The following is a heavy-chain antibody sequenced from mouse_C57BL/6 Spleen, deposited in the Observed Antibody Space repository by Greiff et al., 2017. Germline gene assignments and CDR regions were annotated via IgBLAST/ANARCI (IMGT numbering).Heavy chain of an antibody. Sequence: VQLQQPGAELVMPGASVKLSCKASGYTFTSYWMHWVKQRPGQGLEWIGEIDPSDSYTNYNQKFKGKSTLTVDKPSSTAYMQLSSLTSEDSAVYYCARGWDVDYWGQGTSVTVSS. CDR1: GYTFTSYW. D-gene: IGHD4-1*01. CDR2: IDPSDSYT. V-gene: IGHV1-69*01. CDR3: ARGWDVDY. J-gene: IGHJ4*01.